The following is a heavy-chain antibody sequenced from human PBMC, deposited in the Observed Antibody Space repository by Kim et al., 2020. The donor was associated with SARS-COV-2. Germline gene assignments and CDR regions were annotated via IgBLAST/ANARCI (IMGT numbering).Heavy chain of an antibody. CDR3: ANPRQPDY. Sequence: ADSVKGRFTISRDNSKNARYLQMSSLRAEDTAIYYCANPRQPDYWGQGTLVTVSS. V-gene: IGHV3-23*01. D-gene: IGHD6-13*01. J-gene: IGHJ4*02.